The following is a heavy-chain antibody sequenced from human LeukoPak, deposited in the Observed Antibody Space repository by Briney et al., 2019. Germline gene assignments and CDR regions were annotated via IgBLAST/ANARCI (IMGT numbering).Heavy chain of an antibody. D-gene: IGHD1-1*01. CDR1: GGSISSSSFY. CDR2: IYYSGST. J-gene: IGHJ3*02. Sequence: SETLSLTRTVSGGSISSSSFYWDWIRQPPGKGLECIGTIYYSGSTYYNPSLKSRVTISVDTSKNQFSLKLSSVTAADTAVYYCSRRTRGAAFDIWGQGTMVTVSS. CDR3: SRRTRGAAFDI. V-gene: IGHV4-39*01.